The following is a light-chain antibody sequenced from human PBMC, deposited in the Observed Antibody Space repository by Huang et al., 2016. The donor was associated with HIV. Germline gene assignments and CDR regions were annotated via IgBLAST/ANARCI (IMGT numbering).Light chain of an antibody. V-gene: IGKV3-15*01. CDR3: QQYNKWPPEYT. CDR1: QRVTTN. J-gene: IGKJ2*01. CDR2: AAS. Sequence: VMMSQSPATLAASPGERVTLSCGASQRVTTNLAWSQQQPGQPPSLLIYAASTRSTGVPARFAGSGSGTEFTLTIDSLQSDDFAVYYCQQYNKWPPEYTFGQGTRLEIK.